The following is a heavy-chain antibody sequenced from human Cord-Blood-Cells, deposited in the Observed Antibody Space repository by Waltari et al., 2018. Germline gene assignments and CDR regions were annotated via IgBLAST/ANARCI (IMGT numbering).Heavy chain of an antibody. J-gene: IGHJ4*02. CDR1: GGTFSSYA. CDR2: IIPIFGTA. V-gene: IGHV1-69*01. D-gene: IGHD1-1*01. Sequence: QVQLVQSGAEVKKPGSSVKVSCMASGGTFSSYAISWVRPAPGQGLEWMGWIIPIFGTANYAQKFQGRVTITADESTSTAYMELSSLRSEDTAVYYCARETTDRDTLQYYFDYWGQGTLVTVSS. CDR3: ARETTDRDTLQYYFDY.